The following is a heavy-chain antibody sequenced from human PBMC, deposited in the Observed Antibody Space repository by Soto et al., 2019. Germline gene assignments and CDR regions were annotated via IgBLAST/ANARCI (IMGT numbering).Heavy chain of an antibody. V-gene: IGHV3-9*01. D-gene: IGHD6-13*01. J-gene: IGHJ4*02. CDR2: ISWNSGSI. CDR1: GFTFDDYA. CDR3: AKPKGTTAAGTYFDY. Sequence: SLRLSCAASGFTFDDYAMHWVRQAPGKGLEWVSGISWNSGSIGYADSVKGRFTISRDNAKNSLYLQMNSLRAEDTALYYCAKPKGTTAAGTYFDYWGQGTLVTVSS.